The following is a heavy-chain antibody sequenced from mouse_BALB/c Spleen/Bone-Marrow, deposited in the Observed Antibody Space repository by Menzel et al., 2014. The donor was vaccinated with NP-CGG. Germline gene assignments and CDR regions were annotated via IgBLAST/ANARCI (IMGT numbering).Heavy chain of an antibody. CDR1: GFTFSSYG. V-gene: IGHV5-6-3*01. D-gene: IGHD1-2*01. J-gene: IGHJ4*01. Sequence: EVQLVESGGGLVQPGGSLKLSCAASGFTFSSYGMSWVRQTPDKRLELVATINSNGGRTYYPDSVKGRFTISRDNAKNTLYLQMSSLKSEDTAMYYCARDSLLRSLYAMDYWGQGTSVTGSS. CDR2: INSNGGRT. CDR3: ARDSLLRSLYAMDY.